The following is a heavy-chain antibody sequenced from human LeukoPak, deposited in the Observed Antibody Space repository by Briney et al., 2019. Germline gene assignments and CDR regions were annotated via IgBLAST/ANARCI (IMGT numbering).Heavy chain of an antibody. J-gene: IGHJ6*03. Sequence: PSETLSLTCAVYGGSFSGYYWSWIRQPPGKGLEWIGEINHSGSTNYNPSLKSRVTISVDTSKNQCSLKLTSVTAADTAVYYCARMVVTRGGLYYYYYHYYMDVWGKGTTVTVSS. CDR2: INHSGST. D-gene: IGHD2-15*01. CDR3: ARMVVTRGGLYYYYYHYYMDV. V-gene: IGHV4-34*01. CDR1: GGSFSGYY.